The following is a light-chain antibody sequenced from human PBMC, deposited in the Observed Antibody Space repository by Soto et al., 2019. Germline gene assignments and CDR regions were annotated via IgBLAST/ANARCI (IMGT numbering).Light chain of an antibody. Sequence: QSALTQPASVSGSPGQSITVSCTGTSSDIGGYNYVSWYQHHPGKAPQLIIYEVNLRPSGVSDRFSASKSGDTASLTISGVQAGDEADYYCCSYSTGNTHNYVFGTGTKLTVL. CDR2: EVN. CDR1: SSDIGGYNY. J-gene: IGLJ1*01. CDR3: CSYSTGNTHNYV. V-gene: IGLV2-14*01.